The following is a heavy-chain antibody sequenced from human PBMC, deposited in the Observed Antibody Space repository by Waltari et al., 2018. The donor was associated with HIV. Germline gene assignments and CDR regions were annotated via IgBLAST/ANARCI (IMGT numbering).Heavy chain of an antibody. CDR2: IGPSGGTT. J-gene: IGHJ6*02. Sequence: QVQLVQSGAEVKKPGASVKVSCKASGDTFSNYSMNWVRQAPGQGIEWMGIIGPSGGTTNYAQKFQGRVTMTRDTSTSTVYMALSSLRSEDTAIYYCARGVPVDTTMGKYYYYAMDVWGQGTTVTVSS. V-gene: IGHV1-46*01. CDR3: ARGVPVDTTMGKYYYYAMDV. D-gene: IGHD5-18*01. CDR1: GDTFSNYS.